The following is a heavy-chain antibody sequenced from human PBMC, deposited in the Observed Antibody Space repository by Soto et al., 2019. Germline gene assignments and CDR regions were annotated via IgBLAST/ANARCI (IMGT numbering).Heavy chain of an antibody. J-gene: IGHJ3*02. D-gene: IGHD3-22*01. Sequence: SETLSLTCTVSGGSMNSYYWSWIRQPPGKGLEWIGYISYSGTTHYNPSLKSRVTMSVDTSKNQFSLKLSSVTAADTAVYYCARGDYFDSSGPFSDAFDIWGQGTMVTVSS. V-gene: IGHV4-59*08. CDR2: ISYSGTT. CDR1: GGSMNSYY. CDR3: ARGDYFDSSGPFSDAFDI.